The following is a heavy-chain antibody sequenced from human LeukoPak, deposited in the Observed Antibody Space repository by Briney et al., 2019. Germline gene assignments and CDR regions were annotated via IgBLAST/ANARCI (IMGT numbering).Heavy chain of an antibody. J-gene: IGHJ6*03. D-gene: IGHD3-16*01. Sequence: ASVKVSCKASGYTFTIYNIHWVRQAPGQGLEWMGMINPSDGATTYAQRFQGRLTMTRDMSTTPVYMDLRSLRSEDTAGYFCAMEKRGGLSGNLGGLFATYYTYYYMDVWGRGTMVTVSS. CDR1: GYTFTIYN. V-gene: IGHV1-46*01. CDR3: AMEKRGGLSGNLGGLFATYYTYYYMDV. CDR2: INPSDGAT.